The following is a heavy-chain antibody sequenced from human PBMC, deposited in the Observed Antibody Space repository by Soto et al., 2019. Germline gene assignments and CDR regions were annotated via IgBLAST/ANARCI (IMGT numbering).Heavy chain of an antibody. CDR2: INAGNGNT. J-gene: IGHJ1*01. CDR1: GFSFIDYS. Sequence: SVKGSCKASGFSFIDYSILWGREAPGQSLEWLGWINAGNGNTKYSHKFQDRVTITSDTSATTTYMELRSLRSEDTAVFYCARSAKKTWLPDFWGQGTLVTVSS. V-gene: IGHV1-3*01. D-gene: IGHD5-12*01. CDR3: ARSAKKTWLPDF.